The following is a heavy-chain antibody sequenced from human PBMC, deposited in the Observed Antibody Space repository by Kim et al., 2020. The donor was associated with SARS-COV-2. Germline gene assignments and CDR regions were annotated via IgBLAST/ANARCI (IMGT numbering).Heavy chain of an antibody. V-gene: IGHV4-59*01. CDR3: ARGGGVAAIVY. Sequence: SETLSLTCAVSGGSISSYYWSWIRQPPGKGLEWIGDIYYSGSTNYNPSLKSRVTISVDTSKNQFSLKLSSVTAADTAVYYCARGGGVAAIVYWGQGTLVT. CDR1: GGSISSYY. J-gene: IGHJ4*02. CDR2: IYYSGST. D-gene: IGHD2-15*01.